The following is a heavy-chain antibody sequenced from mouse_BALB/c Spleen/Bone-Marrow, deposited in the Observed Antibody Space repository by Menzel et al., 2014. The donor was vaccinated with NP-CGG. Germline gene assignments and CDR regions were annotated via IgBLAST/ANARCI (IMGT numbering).Heavy chain of an antibody. CDR3: AREGYDYDWFAY. V-gene: IGHV1-80*01. Sequence: VHLGESGAELVRPGSSVKISCKASGYAFSSYWMNWVKQRPGQGLEWIGQIYPGDGDTNYNGKFKGKATLTADKSSSTAYMQLSSLTSEDSAVYFCAREGYDYDWFAYWGQGTLVSVSA. J-gene: IGHJ3*01. D-gene: IGHD2-4*01. CDR2: IYPGDGDT. CDR1: GYAFSSYW.